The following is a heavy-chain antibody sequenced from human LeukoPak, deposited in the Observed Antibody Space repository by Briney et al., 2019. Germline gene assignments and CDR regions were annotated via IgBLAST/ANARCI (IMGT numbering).Heavy chain of an antibody. CDR1: GFTFSDYY. V-gene: IGHV3-11*04. CDR3: ARLGSSGWYACDY. CDR2: ISSSGSTI. Sequence: GGSLRLSCAASGFTFSDYYMSWIRQAPGKGLEWVSYISSSGSTIYYADSVKGRFTISRDNAKNSLYLQMNGLRAEDTAVYYCARLGSSGWYACDYWGQGTLVTVSS. D-gene: IGHD6-19*01. J-gene: IGHJ4*02.